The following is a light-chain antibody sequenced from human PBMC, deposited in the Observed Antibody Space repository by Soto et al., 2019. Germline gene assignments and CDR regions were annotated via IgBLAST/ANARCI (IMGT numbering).Light chain of an antibody. CDR1: QSVSSSY. Sequence: EIVLTQSPGTLSLSPGERDTLSCRASQSVSSSYLAWYQQKPGQAPRLLIYGASSRATGIPDRFSGSGSGTDFTLTISRLEPEDFAVYYCQQYGSSPLFTFGPETKVDIK. V-gene: IGKV3-20*01. J-gene: IGKJ3*01. CDR2: GAS. CDR3: QQYGSSPLFT.